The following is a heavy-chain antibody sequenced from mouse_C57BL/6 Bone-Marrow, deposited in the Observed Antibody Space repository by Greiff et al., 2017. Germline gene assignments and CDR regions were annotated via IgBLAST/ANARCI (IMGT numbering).Heavy chain of an antibody. CDR1: GYTFTSYW. CDR2: IHPNSGST. CDR3: ARARRFAY. V-gene: IGHV1-64*01. D-gene: IGHD3-1*01. Sequence: QVQLQQPGPELVKPGASVKLSCTASGYTFTSYWQHWVQQRPGQGLEWVGMIHPNSGSTNYNEKFQSKATLTVDKSSSTAYMQLSSLTSEDTAVYYCARARRFAYWGQGTLVTVSA. J-gene: IGHJ3*01.